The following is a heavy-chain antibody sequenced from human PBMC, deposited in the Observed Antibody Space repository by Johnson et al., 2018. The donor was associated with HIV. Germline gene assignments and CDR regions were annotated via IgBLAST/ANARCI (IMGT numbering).Heavy chain of an antibody. CDR3: ARERGYFGNPAFDI. D-gene: IGHD4-23*01. Sequence: QVQLVESGGGLVQPGGSLRLSCAASGFTFSDYYMSWIRQAPGKGLEWISYISSSGSTIYYADSVKGRFTISRDNAKNTLYLQMNSLRTEDTAMYYCARERGYFGNPAFDIWGQGTMVTVSS. CDR1: GFTFSDYY. V-gene: IGHV3-11*04. J-gene: IGHJ3*02. CDR2: ISSSGSTI.